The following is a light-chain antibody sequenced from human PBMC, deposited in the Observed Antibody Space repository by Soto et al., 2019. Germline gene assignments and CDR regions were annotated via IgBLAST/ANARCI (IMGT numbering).Light chain of an antibody. V-gene: IGLV2-8*01. J-gene: IGLJ2*01. CDR1: SSDVGGYNY. CDR3: GPYAGRNNLV. Sequence: QSALTQPPSASGSPGQSVTISCTGTSSDVGGYNYVSWYQQHPGKAPQLMIYEVSKRPSGVPDRFSGSKFGNTASLTVSGLQAEEEADYYSGPYAGRNNLVLGGGTKLTVL. CDR2: EVS.